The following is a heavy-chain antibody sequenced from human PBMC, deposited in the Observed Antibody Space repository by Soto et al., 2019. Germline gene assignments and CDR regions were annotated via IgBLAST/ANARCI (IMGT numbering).Heavy chain of an antibody. V-gene: IGHV3-53*01. CDR1: GLTVSSNY. CDR3: ARDHEYSGTYYRSSDY. J-gene: IGHJ4*02. Sequence: EVQLVESGGGLMQPGGSLRLSCVASGLTVSSNYMSWVRQAPGKGLEWVSVVYSDGSTYYADSVKGRFTISRDNSKNTLYLRMNSLRVEDTAVYYCARDHEYSGTYYRSSDYWGQGTLVTVSS. D-gene: IGHD1-26*01. CDR2: VYSDGST.